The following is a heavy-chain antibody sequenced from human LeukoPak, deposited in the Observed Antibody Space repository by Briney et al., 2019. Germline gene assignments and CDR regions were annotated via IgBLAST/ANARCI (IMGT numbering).Heavy chain of an antibody. D-gene: IGHD3-22*01. CDR2: ISDSTTNT. CDR1: GFTFVHFA. J-gene: IGHJ3*01. Sequence: PGGSLRLSCAASGFTFVHFAMSWVRQAPGKGLQWVSIISDSTTNTYNIDSVKGRFTISRDNSKNTLYLQMNSLSAEDTAVYYCAKFRSDSRDAFDLWGQGTLVTVSS. V-gene: IGHV3-23*01. CDR3: AKFRSDSRDAFDL.